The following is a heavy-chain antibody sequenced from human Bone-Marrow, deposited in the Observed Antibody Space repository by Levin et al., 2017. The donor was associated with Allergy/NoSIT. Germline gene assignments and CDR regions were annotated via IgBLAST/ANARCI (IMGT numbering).Heavy chain of an antibody. CDR3: ARDPNYCTITTCYRDY. V-gene: IGHV3-21*01. D-gene: IGHD2-2*01. CDR2: IDATSSYI. J-gene: IGHJ4*02. CDR1: GFTFSTYN. Sequence: GESLKISCAASGFTFSTYNMNWVRQAPGKGLEWVSSIDATSSYIYYADSMKGRFTISRDNAKNSLYLQMNSLRAEDTAVYYCARDPNYCTITTCYRDYWGQGTLVTVSS.